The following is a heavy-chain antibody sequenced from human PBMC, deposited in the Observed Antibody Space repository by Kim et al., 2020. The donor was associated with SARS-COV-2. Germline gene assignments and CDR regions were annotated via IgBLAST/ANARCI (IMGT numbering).Heavy chain of an antibody. V-gene: IGHV3-66*01. D-gene: IGHD3-9*01. J-gene: IGHJ4*02. CDR3: AREGTGTFDY. Sequence: STYYADSVKGRFTISRDNSKNTLYLQMNSLRAEDTAVYYCAREGTGTFDYWGQGTLVTVSS. CDR2: ST.